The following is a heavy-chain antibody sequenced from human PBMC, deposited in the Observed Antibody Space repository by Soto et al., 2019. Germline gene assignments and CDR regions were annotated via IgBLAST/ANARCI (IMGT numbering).Heavy chain of an antibody. Sequence: AASVKVSCKASGYTFTSYAMHWVRQAPGQGLEWMGWINPNSGDTNYAQKFQGWVTMTRDTSISTAYMELSRLRSDDTAVYYCARDFESYGMDVWGQGTTVTVSS. CDR2: INPNSGDT. J-gene: IGHJ6*02. V-gene: IGHV1-2*04. CDR1: GYTFTSYA. CDR3: ARDFESYGMDV.